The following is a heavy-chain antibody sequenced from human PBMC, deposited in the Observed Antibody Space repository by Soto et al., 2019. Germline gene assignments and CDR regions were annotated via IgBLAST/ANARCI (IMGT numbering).Heavy chain of an antibody. Sequence: PSETLSLTCTVSGGSISSGGYYWSWIRQHPGKGLEWIGYIYYSGSTYYNPSLKSRVTISVDTSKNRFSLKLSSVTAADTAVYYCARGYWSSTSCPKGPGYGMDVGGQGTTVTGSS. CDR2: IYYSGST. J-gene: IGHJ6*02. CDR1: GGSISSGGYY. CDR3: ARGYWSSTSCPKGPGYGMDV. V-gene: IGHV4-31*03. D-gene: IGHD2-2*01.